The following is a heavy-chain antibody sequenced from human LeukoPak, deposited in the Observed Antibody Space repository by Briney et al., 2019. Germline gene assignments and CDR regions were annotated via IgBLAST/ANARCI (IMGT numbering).Heavy chain of an antibody. D-gene: IGHD3-22*01. CDR1: GYTFTGYY. V-gene: IGHV1-2*02. Sequence: GASVKVSCKASGYTFTGYYMHWVRQAPGQGLEWMGWINSNSGGTNYAQKFQGRVTMTRDTSISTVYMELSRLRSADTAVYYCARARFSYDSSAYNAFDIWGQGTMVTVSS. CDR3: ARARFSYDSSAYNAFDI. J-gene: IGHJ3*02. CDR2: INSNSGGT.